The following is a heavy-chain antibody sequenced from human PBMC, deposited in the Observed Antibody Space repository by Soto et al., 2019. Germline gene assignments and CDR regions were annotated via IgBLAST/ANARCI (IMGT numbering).Heavy chain of an antibody. V-gene: IGHV4-39*01. CDR3: ARHPGPSDSTGYLEG. D-gene: IGHD3-22*01. CDR1: GGSISNSSYL. J-gene: IGHJ4*02. CDR2: VYYSGST. Sequence: PSETLSLTCTVSGGSISNSSYLWGWIRQPPGKGLQWIGSVYYSGSTYYNPSLKSRVTISVDTSKNQFSLKLSSVTAADTAVYYCARHPGPSDSTGYLEGWGQGTLVTVSS.